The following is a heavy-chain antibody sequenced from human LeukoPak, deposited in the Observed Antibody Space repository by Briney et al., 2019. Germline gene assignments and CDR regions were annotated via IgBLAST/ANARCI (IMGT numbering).Heavy chain of an antibody. CDR1: GGSISSSSYY. J-gene: IGHJ6*02. CDR3: ARQVRGRYYDSSDYYYGMDV. D-gene: IGHD3-22*01. Sequence: PSETLSLTCTVSGGSISSSSYYWGWIRQPPGKGLEWIGSIYYSGSTYYNPSLKSRVTISVDTSKNQFSLKLSSVTAADTAVYYCARQVRGRYYDSSDYYYGMDVWGQGTTVTVSS. V-gene: IGHV4-39*01. CDR2: IYYSGST.